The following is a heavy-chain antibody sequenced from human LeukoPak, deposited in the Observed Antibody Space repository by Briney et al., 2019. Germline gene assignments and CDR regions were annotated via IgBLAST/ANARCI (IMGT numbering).Heavy chain of an antibody. CDR2: TSSDLNVK. Sequence: PGRSLRLSCAASGFTFRNYVIHWVRQAPGKGLEWVAVTSSDLNVKLYADSVKGRFTISRDNSRSTLYLQMNGLRPEDTAIYYCAREGYYGSGSPPSLYFDYWGQGTLVTVSS. CDR1: GFTFRNYV. CDR3: AREGYYGSGSPPSLYFDY. V-gene: IGHV3-30-3*01. D-gene: IGHD3-10*01. J-gene: IGHJ4*02.